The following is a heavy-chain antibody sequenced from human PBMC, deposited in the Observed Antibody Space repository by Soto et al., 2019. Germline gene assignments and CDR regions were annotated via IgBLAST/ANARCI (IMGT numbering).Heavy chain of an antibody. CDR2: IYYSGST. V-gene: IGHV4-59*08. CDR3: ARHVQWLGDFDY. D-gene: IGHD6-19*01. CDR1: GGSISSYY. J-gene: IGHJ4*02. Sequence: ASETLSLTCTVSGGSISSYYWSWIRQPPGKGLEWIGYIYYSGSTNYNPSLKSRVTISVDTSKNQFSLKLSSVTAADTAVYYCARHVQWLGDFDYWGQGTLVTVSS.